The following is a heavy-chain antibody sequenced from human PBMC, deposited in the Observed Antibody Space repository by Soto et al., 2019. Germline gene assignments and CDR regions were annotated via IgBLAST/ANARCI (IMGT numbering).Heavy chain of an antibody. J-gene: IGHJ4*02. Sequence: SCAASGFTFSSYAMSWVRQAPGKGLEWVSAISGSGGSTYYADSVKGRFTISRDNSKNTLYLQMNSLRAEDTAVYYCAKDRYDSSGYYYYWGQGTLVTVSS. V-gene: IGHV3-23*01. D-gene: IGHD3-22*01. CDR3: AKDRYDSSGYYYY. CDR1: GFTFSSYA. CDR2: ISGSGGST.